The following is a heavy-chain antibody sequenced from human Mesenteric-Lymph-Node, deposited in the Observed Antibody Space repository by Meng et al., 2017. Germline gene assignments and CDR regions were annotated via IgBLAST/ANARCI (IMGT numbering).Heavy chain of an antibody. V-gene: IGHV2-5*01. D-gene: IGHD3-9*01. J-gene: IGHJ4*02. CDR1: GFSLSTSGVG. CDR2: IYWNDDK. CDR3: AHRDGGKGILAGYWWY. Sequence: SGPTLVKPTQTLTLTCTFSGFSLSTSGVGVGWIRQPPGKALEWLALIYWNDDKRYSPSLKSRLTITKDTSKNQVVLTMTNMDPVDTATYYCAHRDGGKGILAGYWWYWGQGTLVTVSS.